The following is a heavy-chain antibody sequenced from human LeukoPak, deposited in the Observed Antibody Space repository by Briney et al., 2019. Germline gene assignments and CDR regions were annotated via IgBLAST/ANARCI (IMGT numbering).Heavy chain of an antibody. CDR1: GFTFSSYG. D-gene: IGHD6-19*01. J-gene: IGHJ6*02. CDR2: ISYDGSTK. Sequence: GGSLRLSCAASGFTFSSYGMHWVRQAPGKGLEWVAVISYDGSTKYYADSVKGRFTISRDNSKNTLYLQMNSLRAEDTAVYYCAREGYSSGWYPHYGMDVWGQGTTVTVSS. CDR3: AREGYSSGWYPHYGMDV. V-gene: IGHV3-30*19.